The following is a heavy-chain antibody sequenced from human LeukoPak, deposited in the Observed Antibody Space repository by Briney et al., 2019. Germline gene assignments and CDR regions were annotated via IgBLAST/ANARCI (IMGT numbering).Heavy chain of an antibody. CDR3: ARATPRYYYDSSGYWFDY. D-gene: IGHD3-22*01. CDR1: GRSISSGGYY. J-gene: IGHJ4*02. V-gene: IGHV4-31*03. CDR2: IYYSGST. Sequence: SETLSLTCTVSGRSISSGGYYWSWIRQHPGKGLEWIGYIYYSGSTYYNPSLKSRVTISVDTSKNQFSLKLSSVTAADTAVYYCARATPRYYYDSSGYWFDYWGQGTLVTVSS.